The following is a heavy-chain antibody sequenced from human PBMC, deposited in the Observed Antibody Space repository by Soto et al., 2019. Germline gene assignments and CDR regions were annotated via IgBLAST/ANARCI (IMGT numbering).Heavy chain of an antibody. Sequence: EVQLLESGGGLVQPGGSLRLSCAASGFTFSSYGMSWVRQAPGKGLEWVSAISSSGGSAYYTDSVKGRFTISRDNSKNTLYLQMNSLRAEDTAVYYCARGATSPSYWGQGTLVTVSS. CDR3: ARGATSPSY. CDR1: GFTFSSYG. J-gene: IGHJ4*02. V-gene: IGHV3-23*01. CDR2: ISSSGGSA.